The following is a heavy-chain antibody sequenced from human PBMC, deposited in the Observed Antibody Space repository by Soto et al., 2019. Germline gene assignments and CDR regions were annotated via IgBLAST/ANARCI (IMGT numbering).Heavy chain of an antibody. J-gene: IGHJ4*02. D-gene: IGHD4-4*01. V-gene: IGHV3-23*01. CDR2: ISGSGGSGRG. CDR1: GFSFRKYA. Sequence: EVQLLESGGGLVQPGGSLRLSCVGSGFSFRKYAMNWVRQAPGKGLEWVSGISGSGGSGRGFYADPVKGRFTISRDNSKNTLYLEMNSLRAEDTGVYYCAKVLDDYSSAIDFWGQGTLVTVSS. CDR3: AKVLDDYSSAIDF.